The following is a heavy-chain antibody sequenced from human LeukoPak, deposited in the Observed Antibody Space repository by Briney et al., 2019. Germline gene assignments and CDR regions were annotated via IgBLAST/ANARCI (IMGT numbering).Heavy chain of an antibody. CDR1: GGSISTGNW. J-gene: IGHJ6*03. V-gene: IGHV4-4*02. Sequence: SGTLSLTCAVSGGSISTGNWWTWVRQSPDKGLEWIGEIYHNGSTNYNPSLKSRVTMSIENSKNHFSLRLTSLTAADTAVYYCAREGSRRLYMDVWGRGTTITVSS. CDR2: IYHNGST. D-gene: IGHD2-15*01. CDR3: AREGSRRLYMDV.